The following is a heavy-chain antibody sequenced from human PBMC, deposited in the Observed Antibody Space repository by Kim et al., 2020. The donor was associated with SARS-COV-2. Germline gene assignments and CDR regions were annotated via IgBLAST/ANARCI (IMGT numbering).Heavy chain of an antibody. J-gene: IGHJ4*02. CDR1: GFTVSSNY. D-gene: IGHD3-10*01. CDR2: IYSGGST. Sequence: GGSLRLSCAASGFTVSSNYMSWVRQAPGKGLEWVSVIYSGGSTYYADSVKGRFTISRDNSKNTLYLQMNSLRAEDTAVYYCATRGYYYGSGSYYVRENYWGQGTLVTVSS. CDR3: ATRGYYYGSGSYYVRENY. V-gene: IGHV3-53*01.